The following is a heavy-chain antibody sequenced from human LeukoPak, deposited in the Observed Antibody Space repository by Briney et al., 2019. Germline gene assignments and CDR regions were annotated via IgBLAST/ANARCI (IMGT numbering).Heavy chain of an antibody. Sequence: GGSLRLSCAASGFTVSSNYMSWVRQAPGKGLEWVSVIYSGGSTYYADSVKGRLTISRDNAKNSLYLQMNSLRAEDTAVYYCARDSGTTGEVKFDPWGQGTLVTVSS. D-gene: IGHD3-10*01. CDR3: ARDSGTTGEVKFDP. V-gene: IGHV3-53*01. J-gene: IGHJ5*02. CDR1: GFTVSSNY. CDR2: IYSGGST.